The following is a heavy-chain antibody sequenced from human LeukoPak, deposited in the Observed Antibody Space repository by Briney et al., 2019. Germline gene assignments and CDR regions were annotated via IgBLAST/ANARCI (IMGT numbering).Heavy chain of an antibody. CDR3: ASEIAAASPGDY. CDR1: GGTFSSYA. D-gene: IGHD6-13*01. Sequence: SVKVSCKASGGTFSSYAISWVRQAPGQGLEWMGGIIPIFGTANYAQKFQGRVTITADESTSTACMELSSLRSEDTAVYYCASEIAAASPGDYWGQGTLVTVSS. CDR2: IIPIFGTA. J-gene: IGHJ4*02. V-gene: IGHV1-69*13.